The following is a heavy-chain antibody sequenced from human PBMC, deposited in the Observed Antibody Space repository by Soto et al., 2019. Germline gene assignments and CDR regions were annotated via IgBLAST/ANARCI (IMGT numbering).Heavy chain of an antibody. CDR2: IYPGDSDT. CDR3: ARHDGRGAQYYYGMDV. V-gene: IGHV5-51*01. CDR1: GYSFTSYW. J-gene: IGHJ6*02. Sequence: GESLKISCKGSGYSFTSYWIGWVRQMPGKGLEWMGIIYPGDSDTRYSPSFQGQVTISADKSIGTAYLQWSSLKASDTAMYYCARHDGRGAQYYYGMDVWGQGTTVTVSS. D-gene: IGHD1-26*01.